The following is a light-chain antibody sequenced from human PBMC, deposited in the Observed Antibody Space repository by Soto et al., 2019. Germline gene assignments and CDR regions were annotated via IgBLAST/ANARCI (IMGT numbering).Light chain of an antibody. Sequence: EIVMTQSPATLSVSPGERATLSCRASQSVSSNLAWYQQKPGQAPRLLIYDASTRATGIPARFSGSGSGTEYALPIGSLQSEDSAVYYCQQCSWHPFSVTFGGGTKVEIK. CDR3: QQCSWHPFSVT. CDR1: QSVSSN. J-gene: IGKJ4*01. CDR2: DAS. V-gene: IGKV3-15*01.